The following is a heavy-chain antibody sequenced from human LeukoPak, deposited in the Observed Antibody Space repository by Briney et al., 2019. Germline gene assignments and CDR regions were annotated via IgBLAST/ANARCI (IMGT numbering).Heavy chain of an antibody. CDR3: ARGSVQLWLRDTYYYMDV. J-gene: IGHJ6*03. D-gene: IGHD5-18*01. V-gene: IGHV3-20*04. CDR2: INWNGRIT. CDR1: GFTFDDYA. Sequence: SGDSLRLSCAAPGFTFDDYAMNWVRHVPGRGLEWVSGINWNGRITEYADSVKDRFTISRQNTKNSLYLYMNNLGGEDTALYFCARGSVQLWLRDTYYYMDVWGKGTTVTVSS.